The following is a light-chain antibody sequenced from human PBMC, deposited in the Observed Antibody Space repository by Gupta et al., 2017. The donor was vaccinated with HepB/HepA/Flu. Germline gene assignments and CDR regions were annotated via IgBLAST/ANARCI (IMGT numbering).Light chain of an antibody. J-gene: IGLJ2*01. CDR2: QDT. V-gene: IGLV3-1*01. CDR1: KLGDKY. CDR3: QAWDSTTYVL. Sequence: SYELTQPPSVSVSPGQTVSITCSGDKLGDKYACWYQHRPGQSPVLVIYQDTKRPAGIPERFSGSNSGNTATLTISGTQAMDEADYYCQAWDSTTYVLFGGGTKLTV.